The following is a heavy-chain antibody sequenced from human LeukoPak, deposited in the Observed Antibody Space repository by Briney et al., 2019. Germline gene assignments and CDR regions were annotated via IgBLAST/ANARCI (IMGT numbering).Heavy chain of an antibody. Sequence: SETLSLTCTVSGGSISRGGYHWDWIRQRPGQGLEWIGCIYHSGNSAYNPSLESRFTISIDTSKNQFSLKLSSVTAADTAVYYCATTGYSSSPISGAPTNWFDPWGQGTLVTVSS. CDR3: ATTGYSSSPISGAPTNWFDP. V-gene: IGHV4-31*03. CDR1: GGSISRGGYH. CDR2: IYHSGNS. J-gene: IGHJ5*02. D-gene: IGHD6-13*01.